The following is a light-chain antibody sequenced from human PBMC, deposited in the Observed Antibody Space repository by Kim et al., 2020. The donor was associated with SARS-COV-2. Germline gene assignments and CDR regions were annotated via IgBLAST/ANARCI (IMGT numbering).Light chain of an antibody. CDR2: YDR. J-gene: IGLJ3*02. CDR3: QVWDSSSDHRV. V-gene: IGLV3-21*04. CDR1: NIGSKS. Sequence: APGKTARMTCGGNNIGSKSVNWYQQKPGQAPVLVIHYDRDRPSGIPERFSGSNSGNTATLTISRVEAGDEADYYCQVWDSSSDHRVFGGGTQLTVL.